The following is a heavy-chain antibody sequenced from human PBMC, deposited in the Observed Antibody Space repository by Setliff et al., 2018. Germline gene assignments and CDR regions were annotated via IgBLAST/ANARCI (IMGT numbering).Heavy chain of an antibody. Sequence: PGGSLRLSCAASGLTFSNHWMTWVRQAPGKGLEWVANIKQYGNETYSVDSVKGRFTVSRDNAKDSLYLQMDSLRVEDTAVYYCARGVIPGSYWGQGTLVTVSS. CDR1: GLTFSNHW. CDR3: ARGVIPGSY. V-gene: IGHV3-7*01. J-gene: IGHJ4*02. D-gene: IGHD2-21*01. CDR2: IKQYGNET.